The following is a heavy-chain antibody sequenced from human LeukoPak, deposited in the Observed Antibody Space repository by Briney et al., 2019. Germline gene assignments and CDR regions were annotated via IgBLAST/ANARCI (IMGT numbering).Heavy chain of an antibody. D-gene: IGHD6-13*01. CDR1: GYTFTSYY. CDR2: INPSGGST. CDR3: ARRRRANWYRNWFDP. Sequence: ASVKVSCKASGYTFTSYYMHWVRQAPGQGLEWMGIINPSGGSTSYAQKFQGRVTMTRDTSTSTAYMELSSLRSEDTAVYYCARRRRANWYRNWFDPWGQGTLVTVSS. V-gene: IGHV1-46*01. J-gene: IGHJ5*02.